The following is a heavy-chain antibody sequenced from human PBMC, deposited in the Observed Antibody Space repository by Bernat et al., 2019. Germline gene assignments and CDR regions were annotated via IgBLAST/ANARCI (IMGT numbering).Heavy chain of an antibody. J-gene: IGHJ3*02. CDR3: ARHPSRGYSSSADAFDI. Sequence: QVQLQESGPGLVKPSGTLSLTCAVSGGSISSSNWWSWVRQPPGKGLEWIAYIYYSGSTNYNPSLKSRVTISVDRSKNQFSLKLSSVTAADTAVYYCARHPSRGYSSSADAFDIWGQGTMVTVSS. D-gene: IGHD6-6*01. V-gene: IGHV4-4*02. CDR1: GGSISSSNW. CDR2: IYYSGST.